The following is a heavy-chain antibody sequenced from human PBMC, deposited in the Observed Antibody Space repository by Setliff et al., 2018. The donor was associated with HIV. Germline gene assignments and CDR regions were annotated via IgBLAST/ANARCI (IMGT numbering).Heavy chain of an antibody. CDR1: GGTFSTYA. J-gene: IGHJ6*04. V-gene: IGHV1-69*05. CDR3: ASGKGVRGVIIRGGLDV. CDR2: IIPIFGTP. Sequence: GPSVKVSCKASGGTFSTYALSWVRQAPGQGLEWMGGIIPIFGTPTYSQKFQGRVTITTDGSTSTAYMELSSLTSEDTAVYYCASGKGVRGVIIRGGLDVWGKGTTVTVSS. D-gene: IGHD3-10*01.